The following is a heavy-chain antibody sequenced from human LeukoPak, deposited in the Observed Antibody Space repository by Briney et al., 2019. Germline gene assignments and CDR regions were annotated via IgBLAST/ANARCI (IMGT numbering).Heavy chain of an antibody. CDR1: GFTFSSYG. Sequence: GRSLRLSCAASGFTFSSYGMHWVRQAPGKGLEWVSLISWDGGSTYYADSVKGRFTISRDNRKNSLYLQMNSLRTEGTALYYCAKDSGYDFSGWYFDLWGRGTLVTVSS. V-gene: IGHV3-43*01. D-gene: IGHD5-12*01. J-gene: IGHJ2*01. CDR3: AKDSGYDFSGWYFDL. CDR2: ISWDGGST.